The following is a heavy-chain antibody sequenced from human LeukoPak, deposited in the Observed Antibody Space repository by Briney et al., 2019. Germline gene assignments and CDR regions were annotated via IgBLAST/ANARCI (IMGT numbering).Heavy chain of an antibody. CDR3: ARYSPRTKYYYDSSGYYYFDY. V-gene: IGHV4-34*01. Sequence: SETLSLTCAVYGGSFSGYYWSWIRQPPGKGLEWIGEINHSGSTNYNPSLKSRVTISVDTSKNQFSLKLSSVTAADTAVYYCARYSPRTKYYYDSSGYYYFDYWGQGTLVTVSS. J-gene: IGHJ4*02. CDR2: INHSGST. CDR1: GGSFSGYY. D-gene: IGHD3-22*01.